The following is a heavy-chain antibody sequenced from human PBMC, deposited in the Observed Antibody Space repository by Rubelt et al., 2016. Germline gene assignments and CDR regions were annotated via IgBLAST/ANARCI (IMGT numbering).Heavy chain of an antibody. CDR3: ARDHCSGGRCYSHY. J-gene: IGHJ4*02. Sequence: QVHLVQSGAEVKKPGASVKVSCKASGYSFTTYAMHWVRQAPGQRLEWMGWINAGNGNTKYSQKFKVRVTIHRDTYASTADRGVSSLRAEDTAVYYCARDHCSGGRCYSHYWGQGTLVTVSS. CDR1: GYSFTTYA. CDR2: INAGNGNT. D-gene: IGHD2-15*01. V-gene: IGHV1-3*01.